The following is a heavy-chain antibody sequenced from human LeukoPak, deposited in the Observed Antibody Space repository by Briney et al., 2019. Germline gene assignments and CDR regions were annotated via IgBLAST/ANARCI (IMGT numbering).Heavy chain of an antibody. CDR2: IKQDGSDW. CDR1: GFTYNDYW. J-gene: IGHJ4*02. V-gene: IGHV3-7*01. D-gene: IGHD3-3*02. CDR3: ARDNTFFLDY. Sequence: GGSLRLSCAASGFTYNDYWMTWVRQAPGKGLEWVAQIKQDGSDWNYVDSVKGRFTISRDNAKNSLYLQMTSLRAEDTAVYYCARDNTFFLDYWGQGALVTVSS.